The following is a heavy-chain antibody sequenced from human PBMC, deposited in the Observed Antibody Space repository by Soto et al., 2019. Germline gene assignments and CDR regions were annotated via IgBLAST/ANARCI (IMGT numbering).Heavy chain of an antibody. CDR3: AREGYASDSSGYVDG. V-gene: IGHV4-30-4*01. CDR1: GGSISSGDYY. Sequence: SETLSLTCTVSGGSISSGDYYWSWIRQPPGKGLEWIGCIYYSGSTYYNPSLKSRVTISVDTSKNQFSLKLSSVTAADTAVYYCAREGYASDSSGYVDGWGPGSLVTVS. D-gene: IGHD3-22*01. J-gene: IGHJ4*02. CDR2: IYYSGST.